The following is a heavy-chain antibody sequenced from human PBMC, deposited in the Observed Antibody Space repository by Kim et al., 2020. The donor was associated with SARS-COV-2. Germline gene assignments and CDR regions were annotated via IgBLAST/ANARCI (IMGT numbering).Heavy chain of an antibody. CDR2: IYHSGST. Sequence: SETLSLTCTVSGYSISSGYYWGWIRQPPGKGLEWIGSIYHSGSTYYNPSLKGRVTISVDTSKNQFSLKLSSVTAADTTVYYCARGNIGYDWGQRTLVTVS. CDR1: GYSISSGYY. J-gene: IGHJ4*02. D-gene: IGHD2-2*01. CDR3: ARGNIGYD. V-gene: IGHV4-38-2*02.